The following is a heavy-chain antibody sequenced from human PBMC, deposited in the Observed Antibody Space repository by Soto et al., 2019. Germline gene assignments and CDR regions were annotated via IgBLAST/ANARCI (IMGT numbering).Heavy chain of an antibody. CDR1: GFTFSSYA. CDR3: AKDPTGDPGYYYGMDV. D-gene: IGHD7-27*01. J-gene: IGHJ6*02. CDR2: ISGSGGST. V-gene: IGHV3-23*01. Sequence: PGGSLRLSCAASGFTFSSYAMSWVRQAPGKGLEWVSAISGSGGSTYYADSVKGRFTISRDNSKNKLYLQMNSLKAEDTAVYYCAKDPTGDPGYYYGMDVWGQGT.